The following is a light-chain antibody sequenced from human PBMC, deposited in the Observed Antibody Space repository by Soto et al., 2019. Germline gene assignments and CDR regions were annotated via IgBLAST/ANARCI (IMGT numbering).Light chain of an antibody. J-gene: IGLJ2*01. CDR2: DVS. Sequence: QSALTQPASVSGSPGQSITISCTGTSSDVGGYNYVSWYQQHPGKAPKPMIYDVSNRPSGVSNRFSGSKSGNTASLTISGLQAEDEADYYFSSYTSSSTVVFGGGTKLTVL. CDR1: SSDVGGYNY. CDR3: SSYTSSSTVV. V-gene: IGLV2-14*01.